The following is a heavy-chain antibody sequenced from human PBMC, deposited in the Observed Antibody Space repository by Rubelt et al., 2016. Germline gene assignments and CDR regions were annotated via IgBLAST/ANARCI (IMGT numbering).Heavy chain of an antibody. CDR1: GGSFSGYY. J-gene: IGHJ4*02. CDR2: INHSGST. D-gene: IGHD3-16*01. V-gene: IGHV4-34*01. Sequence: QVQLQQWGAGLLKPSETLSLTCAVYGGSFSGYYWSWIRQPPGKGLEWMGEINHSGSTNYNPALKSRVTISVDTSKNLFALKLSSVTAADTAVYYCARVTGGSSDYWGQGTLVTVSS. CDR3: ARVTGGSSDY.